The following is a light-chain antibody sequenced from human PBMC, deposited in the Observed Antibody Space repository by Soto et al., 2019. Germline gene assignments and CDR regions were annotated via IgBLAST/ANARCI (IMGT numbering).Light chain of an antibody. CDR3: QQYVKSPLT. V-gene: IGKV1-5*03. CDR2: KAS. J-gene: IGKJ5*01. Sequence: DIQMTQSPSALSASVGDRVTITCRASQSISSWLAWYQQKPGKAPKLLIYKASSLESGVPSRFSGSGSGTEFTLTISSLQPDDFATYYCQQYVKSPLTFGQGTRLEIK. CDR1: QSISSW.